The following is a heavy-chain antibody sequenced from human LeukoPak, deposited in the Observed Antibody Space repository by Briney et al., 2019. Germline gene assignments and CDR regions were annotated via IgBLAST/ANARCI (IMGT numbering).Heavy chain of an antibody. Sequence: ASETLSLTCTVSGGSINNYYWSWIRQPPGKGLEWIGYIYYSGSTNYNPSLKSRVTISVDTSKNQFSLKLSSVTAADTAVYYCARVGIADGSSWYVWFDPWGQGTLVTVSS. D-gene: IGHD6-13*01. J-gene: IGHJ5*02. CDR2: IYYSGST. CDR1: GGSINNYY. CDR3: ARVGIADGSSWYVWFDP. V-gene: IGHV4-59*01.